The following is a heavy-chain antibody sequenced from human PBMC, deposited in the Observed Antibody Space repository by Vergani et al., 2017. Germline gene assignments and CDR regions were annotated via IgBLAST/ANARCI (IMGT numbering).Heavy chain of an antibody. D-gene: IGHD5-24*01. Sequence: QLQLQESGPGLVKPSETLSLTCTVSGGSISSSSYYWGWIRQPPGKGLEWIGSIYYSGSTYYNPSLKSRVTISVDTSKNQFSLKLSSVTAADTAVYYCARFPRWLQLTDYCGQGTLVTVSS. CDR2: IYYSGST. CDR1: GGSISSSSYY. J-gene: IGHJ4*02. V-gene: IGHV4-39*01. CDR3: ARFPRWLQLTDY.